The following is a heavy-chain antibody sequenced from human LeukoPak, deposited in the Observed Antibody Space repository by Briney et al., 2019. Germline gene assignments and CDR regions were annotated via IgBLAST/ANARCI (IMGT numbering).Heavy chain of an antibody. V-gene: IGHV1-18*01. CDR1: GYTFTNYG. Sequence: ASVKVSCKASGYTFTNYGISWVRQAPGQGLEWMGWISAYNGNTNYAQKFQGRVTMTRDTSISTAYMELSRLRSDDTAVYYCARDGDSGSYYWYYYYYMDVWGKGTTVTVSS. CDR3: ARDGDSGSYYWYYYYYMDV. CDR2: ISAYNGNT. D-gene: IGHD1-26*01. J-gene: IGHJ6*03.